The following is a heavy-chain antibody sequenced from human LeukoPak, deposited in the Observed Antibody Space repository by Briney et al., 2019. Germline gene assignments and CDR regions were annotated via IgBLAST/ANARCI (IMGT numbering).Heavy chain of an antibody. CDR2: ISSSSSTI. CDR3: ARGSESRSYELYYYYYYMDV. D-gene: IGHD1-7*01. Sequence: GGSLRLSCAASGFTFSSYSMNWVRQAPGKGLEWVSYISSSSSTIYYADSVKGRFTISRDNAKNSLYLQMNSLRAEDTAVYYCARGSESRSYELYYYYYYMDVWGKGTTVTVSS. CDR1: GFTFSSYS. J-gene: IGHJ6*03. V-gene: IGHV3-48*01.